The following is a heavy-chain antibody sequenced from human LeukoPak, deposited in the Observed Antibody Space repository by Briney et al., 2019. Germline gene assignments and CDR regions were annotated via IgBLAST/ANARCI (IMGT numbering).Heavy chain of an antibody. V-gene: IGHV4-59*11. CDR2: IYYSRSP. Sequence: PSETLSLTCAVYGGSISSHYWSWIRQPPGKGLEWIGYIYYSRSPNYNPSLKSRVTISVETSKNQFSLKLSSVTAADTAVYYCARVPAAIGWFDPWGQGTPVTVSS. CDR1: GGSISSHY. CDR3: ARVPAAIGWFDP. D-gene: IGHD2-2*02. J-gene: IGHJ5*02.